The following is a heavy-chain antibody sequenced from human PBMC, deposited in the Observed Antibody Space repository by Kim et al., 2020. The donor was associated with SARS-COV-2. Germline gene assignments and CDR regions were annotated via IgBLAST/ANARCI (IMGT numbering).Heavy chain of an antibody. D-gene: IGHD6-19*01. Sequence: GGSLRLSCAASGFTFTTYAMNWVRQAPGKGLEWVSTISGSGSSTYYADSVKGRFTISRDNSRNTLYLQMNSLRAEDTAAYYCAKGRGYSSGCLDYWGQGTLVTVSS. CDR3: AKGRGYSSGCLDY. CDR2: ISGSGSST. CDR1: GFTFTTYA. V-gene: IGHV3-23*01. J-gene: IGHJ4*02.